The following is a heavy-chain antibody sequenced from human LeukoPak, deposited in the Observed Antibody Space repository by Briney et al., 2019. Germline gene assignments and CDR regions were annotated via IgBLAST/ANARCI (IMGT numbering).Heavy chain of an antibody. CDR2: ISPSGDIT. J-gene: IGHJ1*01. Sequence: GGSLRLSCAASGFTFSNHGMNWVRQAPGKGLEWVSGISPSGDITYYADSVKGRFTISRDNSKNTLYLQMNSLRAEDTAVYYCVKEIYGDSTGGRFQHWGQGTWSPSPQ. CDR3: VKEIYGDSTGGRFQH. V-gene: IGHV3-23*01. CDR1: GFTFSNHG. D-gene: IGHD4-17*01.